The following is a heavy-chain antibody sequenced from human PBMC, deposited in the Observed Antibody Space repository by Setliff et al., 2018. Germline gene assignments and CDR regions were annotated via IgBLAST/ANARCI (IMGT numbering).Heavy chain of an antibody. V-gene: IGHV1-46*03. CDR1: GYTLSKYY. Sequence: GASVKVSCKASGYTLSKYYMHWVRQAPGQGLEWMGIINPSGGLTKYAQKFQGRVTMTSDTSTNTDYLEVSSLRSEDTAVYFCARDRFYNSWSGTSITAPHDAFDIWGQGTLVTVSS. J-gene: IGHJ3*02. CDR3: ARDRFYNSWSGTSITAPHDAFDI. CDR2: INPSGGLT. D-gene: IGHD3-3*01.